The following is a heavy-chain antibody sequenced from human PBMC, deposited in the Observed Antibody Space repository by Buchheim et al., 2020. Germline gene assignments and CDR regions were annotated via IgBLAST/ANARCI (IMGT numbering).Heavy chain of an antibody. D-gene: IGHD1-20*01. CDR3: ARGITDPSFDY. J-gene: IGHJ4*02. CDR2: IYSSGST. Sequence: QVQLQESGPGLVNPSETLSLTCTVSGGSISSNYWSWFRQPPGKGLEWIGYIYSSGSTNYSPSLKSRVTVSLGPSTYQHHLTLSSVTASDTAVYYCARGITDPSFDYWGQGTL. CDR1: GGSISSNY. V-gene: IGHV4-59*01.